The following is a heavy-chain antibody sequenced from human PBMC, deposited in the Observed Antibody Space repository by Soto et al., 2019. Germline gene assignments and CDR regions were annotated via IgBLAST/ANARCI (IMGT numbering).Heavy chain of an antibody. Sequence: QVQLQESGPGLVKPSETLSLTCTVSGVSISSYYWSWIRQPPGKGLEWIGYIYYSGSTNYNPSLKSRVTISVDTSKNQFSLKLSSVTAADTAVYYCARHGRWHDLDIWGQGTMVTVSS. D-gene: IGHD1-1*01. CDR3: ARHGRWHDLDI. CDR1: GVSISSYY. J-gene: IGHJ3*02. CDR2: IYYSGST. V-gene: IGHV4-59*08.